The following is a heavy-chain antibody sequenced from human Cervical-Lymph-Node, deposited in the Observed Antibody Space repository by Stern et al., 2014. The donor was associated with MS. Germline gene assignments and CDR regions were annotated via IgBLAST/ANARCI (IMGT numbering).Heavy chain of an antibody. V-gene: IGHV1-8*01. D-gene: IGHD3-10*01. CDR2: MSPNSGNT. Sequence: QVQLVQSGAEVKKPGASVKVSCKASGYTFTTFDINWVRQATGQELEWMGWMSPNSGNTGSAQKFQGRVTMTRNTSLSTAYMELSGLRSEDTAVYYCVRSGHSYRRWFDPWGQGTLVTVSS. CDR1: GYTFTTFD. J-gene: IGHJ5*02. CDR3: VRSGHSYRRWFDP.